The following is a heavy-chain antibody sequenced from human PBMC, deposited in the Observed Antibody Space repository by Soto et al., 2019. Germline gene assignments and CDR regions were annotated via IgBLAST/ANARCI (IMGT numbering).Heavy chain of an antibody. V-gene: IGHV3-23*01. Sequence: GGSLRLSCAASGFTFSSYAMNWVRQAPGKGLEWVAEVSGSGTITYYAPSVKGRFTISSDRSKHTFYLQMYSLRAEDTDIYYCATSPYGLLSFADFNYWGQGDLHTVSS. J-gene: IGHJ4*02. CDR2: VSGSGTIT. CDR1: GFTFSSYA. D-gene: IGHD2-15*01. CDR3: ATSPYGLLSFADFNY.